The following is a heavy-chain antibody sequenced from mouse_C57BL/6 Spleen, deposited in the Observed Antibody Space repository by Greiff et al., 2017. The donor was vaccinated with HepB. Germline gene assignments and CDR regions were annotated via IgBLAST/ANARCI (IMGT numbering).Heavy chain of an antibody. Sequence: QVQLKQPGAELVKPGASVKVSCKASGYTFTSYWMHWVKQRPGQGLEWIGRIHPSDSDTNYNQKFKGKATLTVDKSSSTAYMQLSSLTSEDSAVYYWAMGYYYGSSKRGFDYWGQGTALTVSS. CDR1: GYTFTSYW. D-gene: IGHD1-1*01. CDR2: IHPSDSDT. V-gene: IGHV1-74*01. J-gene: IGHJ2*01. CDR3: AMGYYYGSSKRGFDY.